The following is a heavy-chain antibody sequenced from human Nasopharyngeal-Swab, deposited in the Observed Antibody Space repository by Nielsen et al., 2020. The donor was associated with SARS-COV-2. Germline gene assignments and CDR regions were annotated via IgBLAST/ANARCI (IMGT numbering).Heavy chain of an antibody. CDR1: GFSFNSYE. D-gene: IGHD5-18*01. CDR2: ISSVGSST. Sequence: GESLKISCAAAGFSFNSYEMNWVRQAPGKGLEWVSYISSVGSSTDYADSVKGRFTISRDNSKNTLYLQMNSLRAEDTAVYYCAKLTAMVTADAFDIWGQGTMVTVSS. CDR3: AKLTAMVTADAFDI. J-gene: IGHJ3*02. V-gene: IGHV3-48*03.